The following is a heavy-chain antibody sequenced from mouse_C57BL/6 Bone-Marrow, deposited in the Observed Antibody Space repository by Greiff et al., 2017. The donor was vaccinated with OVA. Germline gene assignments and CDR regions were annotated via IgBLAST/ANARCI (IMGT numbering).Heavy chain of an antibody. D-gene: IGHD2-1*01. J-gene: IGHJ4*01. V-gene: IGHV1-54*01. CDR2: INPGSGGT. CDR1: GYAFTNYL. CDR3: ARSTMVPMDY. Sequence: QVQLQQSGAELVRPGTSVKVSCKASGYAFTNYLIEWVKQRPGQGLEWIGVINPGSGGTNYNEKFKGKATLTADKSSSTAYMQLSSLTSEDSAVYYCARSTMVPMDYWGQGTSVTVSS.